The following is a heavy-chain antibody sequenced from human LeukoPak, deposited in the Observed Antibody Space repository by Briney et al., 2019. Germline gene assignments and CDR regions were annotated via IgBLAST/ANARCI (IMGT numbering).Heavy chain of an antibody. CDR1: GFTVSSNY. CDR2: IYSGGST. Sequence: GGSLRLSCAASGFTVSSNYMSWVRQAPGKGLEWVSVIYSGGSTYYADSVKGRFTISRDNSKNTLYLQMNSLRAEDTAVYYCAKQAVTTFHTPGGFDPWGQGTLVTVSS. D-gene: IGHD4-11*01. V-gene: IGHV3-53*01. J-gene: IGHJ5*02. CDR3: AKQAVTTFHTPGGFDP.